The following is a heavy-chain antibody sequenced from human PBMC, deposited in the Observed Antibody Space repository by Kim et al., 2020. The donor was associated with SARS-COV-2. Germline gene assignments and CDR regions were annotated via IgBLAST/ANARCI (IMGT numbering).Heavy chain of an antibody. Sequence: SETLSLTCAVSGSPSSGGFYWSWIRQPPGKGLEGIGYIYHTGSTNYNPSLKSRVTISLDTSKSPFSLKLDSVTSDDTAVYFCARGVSCSGTSCYTVTGTPPSDYWDKENLVTLSS. J-gene: IGHJ4*02. D-gene: IGHD2-2*02. CDR2: IYHTGST. CDR1: GSPSSGGFY. V-gene: IGHV4-61*08. CDR3: ARGVSCSGTSCYTVTGTPPSDY.